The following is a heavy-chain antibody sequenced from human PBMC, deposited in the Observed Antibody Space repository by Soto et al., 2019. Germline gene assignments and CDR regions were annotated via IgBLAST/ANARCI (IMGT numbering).Heavy chain of an antibody. V-gene: IGHV3-23*01. CDR1: GFTFGSYA. J-gene: IGHJ5*02. CDR2: ISGSGGST. CDR3: AKKGCSGGSCYPSWFDP. D-gene: IGHD2-15*01. Sequence: EVQLLESGGGAVQPGGPLRLSCAASGFTFGSYAMSWVRQAPGKGLEWVSGISGSGGSTDYADSVKGRFTISRDNSKNTLYLQMNSLGAEDTALYYCAKKGCSGGSCYPSWFDPWGQGTLVTVSS.